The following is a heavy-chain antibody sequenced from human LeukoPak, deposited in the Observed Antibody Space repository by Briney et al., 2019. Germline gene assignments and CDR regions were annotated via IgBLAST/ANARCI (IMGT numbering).Heavy chain of an antibody. CDR1: GYMFTGYY. D-gene: IGHD2-21*02. CDR3: ISEVTLDY. CDR2: INPNTGGT. J-gene: IGHJ4*02. V-gene: IGHV1-2*02. Sequence: ASVKVSCKASGYMFTGYYMHWVRQAPGQGLEWMGWINPNTGGTDYAQKFQGRVTMTRDTSISTAYMELSSLRPDDTAVYYCISEVTLDYWGQGTLVTVSS.